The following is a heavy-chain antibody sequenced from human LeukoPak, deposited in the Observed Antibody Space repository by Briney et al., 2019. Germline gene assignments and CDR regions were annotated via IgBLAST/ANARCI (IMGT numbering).Heavy chain of an antibody. Sequence: GGSLRLSCTTSGFTFTNYGMHWVRQAPGKGLEWVAVISYDGSNKYYVDSVKGRFTISRDNSKNTLYLQMNSLRAEDTAVYYCANLVYCSGGSCYPTFDAFDIWGQGTMVTVSS. CDR2: ISYDGSNK. V-gene: IGHV3-30*18. CDR3: ANLVYCSGGSCYPTFDAFDI. CDR1: GFTFTNYG. J-gene: IGHJ3*02. D-gene: IGHD2-15*01.